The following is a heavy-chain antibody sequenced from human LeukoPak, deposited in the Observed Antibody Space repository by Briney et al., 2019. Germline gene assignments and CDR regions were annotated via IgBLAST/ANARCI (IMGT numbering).Heavy chain of an antibody. D-gene: IGHD3-10*02. V-gene: IGHV3-30*02. CDR2: IRYDGSYK. CDR3: AQDGYYVSLYYLDY. CDR1: GFAFSSYG. Sequence: GGSLRLSCAASGFAFSSYGMHWVRQAPGKGLEWVAFIRYDGSYKYYADSVKGRFTISRDSSKDTLYLQMNSLRAKDTAVYYCAQDGYYVSLYYLDYWGQGTLVTVSS. J-gene: IGHJ4*02.